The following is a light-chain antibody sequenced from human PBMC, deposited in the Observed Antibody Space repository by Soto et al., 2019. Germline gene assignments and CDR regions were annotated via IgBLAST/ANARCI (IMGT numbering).Light chain of an antibody. CDR3: QQYGTSPWT. V-gene: IGKV3-20*01. CDR1: QTVGRSY. Sequence: EIVWTQSPCIMYLSPGERARLSCTASQTVGRSYLAWYQQKPGQAPRLLIYGASSRATGIPDRFSGSGSGTDFTLTISRLEPEDFAVYYCQQYGTSPWTFGQGTKVDIK. J-gene: IGKJ1*01. CDR2: GAS.